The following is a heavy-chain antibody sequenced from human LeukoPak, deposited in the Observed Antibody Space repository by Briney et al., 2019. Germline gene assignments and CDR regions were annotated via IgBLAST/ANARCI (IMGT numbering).Heavy chain of an antibody. J-gene: IGHJ4*02. Sequence: SETLSLTXTVSGGSISSYYWSWIRQPPGKGLEWIGYIYYSGSTNYNPSLKSRVTISVDTSKNQFSLKLSSVTAADTAVYYCARELVVGATQYFDYWGQGTLVTVSS. D-gene: IGHD1-26*01. CDR3: ARELVVGATQYFDY. CDR1: GGSISSYY. CDR2: IYYSGST. V-gene: IGHV4-59*01.